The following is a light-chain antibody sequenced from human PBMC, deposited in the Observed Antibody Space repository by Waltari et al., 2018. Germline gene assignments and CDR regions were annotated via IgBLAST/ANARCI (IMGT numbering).Light chain of an antibody. V-gene: IGKV3-11*01. CDR1: QSVSTF. CDR3: QHRSDWWT. Sequence: EIVLTQSPATLSLSPGESDTLSCRASQSVSTFLAWYQQRPGQAPRLLISDASNMATGIPAMFSGSGSGTDFTLTIISLEPEDFAVYYCQHRSDWWTFGQGTKVEIK. CDR2: DAS. J-gene: IGKJ1*01.